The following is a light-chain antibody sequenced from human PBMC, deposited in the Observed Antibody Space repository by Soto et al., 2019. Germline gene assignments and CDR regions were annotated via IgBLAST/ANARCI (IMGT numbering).Light chain of an antibody. Sequence: QSALTQPRSVSESPGQSVSISCTGTSSDVGRYSYVSWYQQHPGKAPKLMIYDVSERPSGVPDRFSGSKSGNTASLTISGLQAEDEADYYCCSYAGTYTGVFGTGTKVTVL. CDR3: CSYAGTYTGV. J-gene: IGLJ1*01. V-gene: IGLV2-11*01. CDR2: DVS. CDR1: SSDVGRYSY.